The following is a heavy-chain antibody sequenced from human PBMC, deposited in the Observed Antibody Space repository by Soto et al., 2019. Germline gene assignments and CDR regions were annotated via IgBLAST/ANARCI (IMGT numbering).Heavy chain of an antibody. Sequence: PSETLSLTCTVSGGSISSYYWSWIRQPPGKGLEWIGYIYYSGSTNYNPSLKSRVTISVDTSKNQFSLKLSSVTAADTAVYYWARGEMFRGVMDYWGQGTLVTVSS. D-gene: IGHD3-10*01. J-gene: IGHJ4*02. CDR3: ARGEMFRGVMDY. CDR2: IYYSGST. CDR1: GGSISSYY. V-gene: IGHV4-59*01.